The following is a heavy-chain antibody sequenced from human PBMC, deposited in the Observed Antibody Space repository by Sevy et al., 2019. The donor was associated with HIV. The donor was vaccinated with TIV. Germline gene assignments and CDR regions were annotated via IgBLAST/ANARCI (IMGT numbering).Heavy chain of an antibody. Sequence: RGCLRLSCVASGFTFSNYDMNWVRQAPGKGLEWVSKIRSSGSDIYYAHSVKGRFTLSRDNAKDSLNLQMNSLRAKDTAVYYGVRNGGAYDSGFDPWGQGTLVIVSS. CDR1: GFTFSNYD. D-gene: IGHD3-22*01. V-gene: IGHV3-48*03. J-gene: IGHJ5*02. CDR2: IRSSGSDI. CDR3: VRNGGAYDSGFDP.